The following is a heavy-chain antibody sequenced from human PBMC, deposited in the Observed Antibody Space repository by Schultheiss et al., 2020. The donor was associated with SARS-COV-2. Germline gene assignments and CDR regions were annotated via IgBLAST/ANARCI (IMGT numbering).Heavy chain of an antibody. V-gene: IGHV4-34*01. CDR1: GGSISSYY. Sequence: SETLSLTCTVSGGSISSYYWSWIRQPPGKGLEWIGQVNHIGSTNYNPSLKSRVTISVDTSKNQFSLKLSSVTAADTAVYYCARDSSGWTHYYYYGMDVWGQGTTVTVSS. CDR2: VNHIGST. J-gene: IGHJ6*02. D-gene: IGHD6-19*01. CDR3: ARDSSGWTHYYYYGMDV.